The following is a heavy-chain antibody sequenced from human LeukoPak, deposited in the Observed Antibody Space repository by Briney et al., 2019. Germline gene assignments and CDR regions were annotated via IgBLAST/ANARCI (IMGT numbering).Heavy chain of an antibody. D-gene: IGHD2-15*01. J-gene: IGHJ6*03. CDR3: ARAGGGVVDASSPYYYYYMDV. CDR2: INHSGST. Sequence: SETLSLTCAVSGGSFSRYYWSWLRQPPGKGLEWIGEINHSGSTNYNPSLKSRVTISVDTSKKQFSLKLSSVTAADTAVYYCARAGGGVVDASSPYYYYYMDVWGKGTTVTVSS. CDR1: GGSFSRYY. V-gene: IGHV4-34*01.